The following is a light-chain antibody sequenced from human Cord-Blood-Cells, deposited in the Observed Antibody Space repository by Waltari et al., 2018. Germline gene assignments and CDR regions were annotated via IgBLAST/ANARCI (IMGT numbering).Light chain of an antibody. V-gene: IGLV2-23*01. CDR1: SSDVGSYNL. CDR3: CSYAGGRV. Sequence: QSALTQPASVSGSPGQSITISCTGTSSDVGSYNLVSWYQQHPGKAPKLMIYEGSKRTSGVSNLFSGSKSGNTASLTISGLQAEDEADYYCCSYAGGRVFGGGTKLTVL. CDR2: EGS. J-gene: IGLJ3*02.